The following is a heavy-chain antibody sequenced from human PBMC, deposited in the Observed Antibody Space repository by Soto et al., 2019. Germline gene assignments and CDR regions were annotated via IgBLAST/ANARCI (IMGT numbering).Heavy chain of an antibody. V-gene: IGHV3-11*01. CDR1: GFPFSDYY. CDR2: ISSSGSTI. Sequence: PGGSLRLSCAASGFPFSDYYMSWIRQAPGKGLEWVSYISSSGSTIYYADSVKGRFTISRDNAKNSLYLQMNSLRAEDTAVYYCARGRQLLFYYMDVWGKGTTVTVSS. CDR3: ARGRQLLFYYMDV. J-gene: IGHJ6*03. D-gene: IGHD2-2*01.